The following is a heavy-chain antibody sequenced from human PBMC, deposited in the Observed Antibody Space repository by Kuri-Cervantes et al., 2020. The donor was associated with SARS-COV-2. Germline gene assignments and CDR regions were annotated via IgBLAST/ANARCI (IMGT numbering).Heavy chain of an antibody. CDR1: VFTLSSFA. V-gene: IGHV3-30*18. D-gene: IGHD3-3*01. Sequence: GGSLRLSCTASVFTLSSFAMHWVRQAPGKGLEWVAVISDDGSNKSYSDSVRGRFTISRDNSKNTLYLQMDSLRVEDTAVYYCVKDFWSGYPTYYFDYWGQGTQVTVSS. J-gene: IGHJ4*02. CDR2: ISDDGSNK. CDR3: VKDFWSGYPTYYFDY.